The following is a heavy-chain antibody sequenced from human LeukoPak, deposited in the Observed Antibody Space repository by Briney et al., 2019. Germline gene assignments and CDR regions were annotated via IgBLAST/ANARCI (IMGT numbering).Heavy chain of an antibody. CDR3: ARATGRQWLVRYAFDI. CDR1: GFTFSSYA. D-gene: IGHD6-19*01. CDR2: ISGSGGST. V-gene: IGHV3-23*01. J-gene: IGHJ3*02. Sequence: PGGSLRLSCAASGFTFSSYAMSWVRQAPGKGLEWVSAISGSGGSTYYADSVKGRFTISRDNSKNTLYLQMNSLRAEDTAVYYCARATGRQWLVRYAFDIWGQGTMVTVSS.